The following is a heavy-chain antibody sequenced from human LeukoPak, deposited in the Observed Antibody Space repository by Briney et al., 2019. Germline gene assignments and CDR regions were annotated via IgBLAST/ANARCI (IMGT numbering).Heavy chain of an antibody. J-gene: IGHJ4*02. V-gene: IGHV1-18*04. D-gene: IGHD6-13*01. Sequence: ASVKVSCKASGYTFTSYYMHWVRQAPGQGLEWMGWISAYNDNTNYAQKLQGRVTMTTDTSTSTAYMELRSLRSDDTAVYYCARGLAEQQLVPWGQGTLVTVSS. CDR1: GYTFTSYY. CDR3: ARGLAEQQLVP. CDR2: ISAYNDNT.